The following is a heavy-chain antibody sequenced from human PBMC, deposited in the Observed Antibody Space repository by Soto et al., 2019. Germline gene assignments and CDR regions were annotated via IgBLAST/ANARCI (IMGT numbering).Heavy chain of an antibody. Sequence: SDTVSLTCAVYGYSISSGYYWGWIRQPPGKGLEWIGSIYHSGSTYYNPSLKSRVTISVDTSKNQFSLKLSSVTAADTAVYYCARAEEVWIFGVGTTYGKDVRGQGTTATVSS. V-gene: IGHV4-38-2*01. J-gene: IGHJ6*02. CDR3: ARAEEVWIFGVGTTYGKDV. CDR2: IYHSGST. CDR1: GYSISSGYY. D-gene: IGHD3-3*01.